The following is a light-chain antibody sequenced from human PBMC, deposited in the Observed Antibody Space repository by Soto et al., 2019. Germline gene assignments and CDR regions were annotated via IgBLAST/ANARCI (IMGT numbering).Light chain of an antibody. J-gene: IGKJ5*01. CDR2: GAS. Sequence: EIVLTQSPGTLSVSPGERATLSCRASQSINSDYVAWYQQKPGQAPRLLIYGASSRATGIPAKFSGSGSGTDFTLTISRLEPDDFAMYYCQQYGSSPRTFGQGTRLEIK. V-gene: IGKV3-20*01. CDR1: QSINSDY. CDR3: QQYGSSPRT.